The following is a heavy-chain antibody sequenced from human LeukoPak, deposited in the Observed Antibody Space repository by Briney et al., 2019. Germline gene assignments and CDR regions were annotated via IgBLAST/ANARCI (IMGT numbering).Heavy chain of an antibody. V-gene: IGHV3-23*01. CDR1: GFTFSSYA. J-gene: IGHJ4*02. D-gene: IGHD3-3*01. Sequence: GGSLRLSCAASGFTFSSYAMSWVRQAPGKGLEWVSAISGSGGSTYYADSVKGRFTISRDNSKNTLYLQMNSLRAEDTAVNYCAKGRPYYDFWSGYSAYWGQGTLVTVSS. CDR3: AKGRPYYDFWSGYSAY. CDR2: ISGSGGST.